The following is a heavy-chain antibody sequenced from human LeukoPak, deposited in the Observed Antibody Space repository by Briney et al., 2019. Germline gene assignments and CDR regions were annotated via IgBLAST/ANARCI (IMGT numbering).Heavy chain of an antibody. CDR3: AKLRDYGVIDY. CDR1: GFTFSNYN. D-gene: IGHD4-17*01. J-gene: IGHJ4*02. CDR2: ISSVSTTT. Sequence: GGSLRLSCAASGFTFSNYNMHWVRQAPGRGLEWVSYISSVSTTTYYADSVKGRFTISRDNAKKSLYLQMNSLRAEDTAVYYCAKLRDYGVIDYWGQGTLVTVSS. V-gene: IGHV3-48*01.